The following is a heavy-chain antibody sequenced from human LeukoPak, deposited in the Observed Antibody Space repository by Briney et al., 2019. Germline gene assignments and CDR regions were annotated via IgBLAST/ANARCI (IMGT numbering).Heavy chain of an antibody. Sequence: GGSLRLSXAASGFTFDDYAMHWVRQAPGKGLEWVSLISGDGGSTYYADSVKGRFTISRDNSKNSLYLQMNSLRTEDTALYYCAKDSEYYYDSSGYYGDWGQGTLVTVSS. D-gene: IGHD3-22*01. J-gene: IGHJ4*02. CDR3: AKDSEYYYDSSGYYGD. V-gene: IGHV3-43*02. CDR2: ISGDGGST. CDR1: GFTFDDYA.